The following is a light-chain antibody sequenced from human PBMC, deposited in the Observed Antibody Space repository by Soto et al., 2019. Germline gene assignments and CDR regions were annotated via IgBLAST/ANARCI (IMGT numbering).Light chain of an antibody. CDR3: QQYYSYPHT. CDR2: AAS. V-gene: IGKV1-8*01. Sequence: AIRMTQSPSSFSASTGDRVTITCRASQGISSYLAWYQQKPGKAPKLLIYAASTLQSGVPSRFSGSVSGTDFTLTISCLQSEDFATYYFQQYYSYPHTFGQGTKVEIK. CDR1: QGISSY. J-gene: IGKJ1*01.